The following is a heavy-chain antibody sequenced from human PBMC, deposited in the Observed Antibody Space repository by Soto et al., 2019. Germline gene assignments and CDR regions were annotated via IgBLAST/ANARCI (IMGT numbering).Heavy chain of an antibody. J-gene: IGHJ4*02. V-gene: IGHV2-5*02. CDR2: IYWDDDK. CDR3: AHLTTGGFYFDY. CDR1: WFSLRNSGVG. D-gene: IGHD4-17*01. Sequence: QITLKESGPTLVKPTQTLTLTCTFSWFSLRNSGVGVGWIRQPPGKALEWLALIYWDDDKRYSPSMKSRLTITKDTSKNQVVLTMTNIDPVDTATYYRAHLTTGGFYFDYWGQGTRVTVSS.